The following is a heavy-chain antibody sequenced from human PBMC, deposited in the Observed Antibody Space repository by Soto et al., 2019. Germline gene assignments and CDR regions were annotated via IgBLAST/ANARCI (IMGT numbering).Heavy chain of an antibody. CDR1: GFTFSSYG. Sequence: GGSLRLSCAASGFTFSSYGMHWVRQAPGKGLEWVAVISYDGSNKYYADSVKGRFTISRDNSKNTLYLQMNSLRAEDTAVYYCAKAWGFLCGGDCYSDAFDIWGQGTMVTVSS. J-gene: IGHJ3*02. D-gene: IGHD2-21*01. V-gene: IGHV3-30*18. CDR3: AKAWGFLCGGDCYSDAFDI. CDR2: ISYDGSNK.